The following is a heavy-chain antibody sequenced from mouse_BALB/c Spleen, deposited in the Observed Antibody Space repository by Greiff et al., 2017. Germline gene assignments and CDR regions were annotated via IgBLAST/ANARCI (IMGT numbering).Heavy chain of an antibody. Sequence: VKLVESGPGLVQPSQSLSITCTVSGFSLTSYGVHWVRQSPGKGLEWLGVIWSGGSTDYNAAFISRLSISKDNSKSQVFFKMNRLQANDTAIYYCARKSGYDGYYEGAWFAYWGQGTLVTVSA. J-gene: IGHJ3*01. CDR1: GFSLTSYG. V-gene: IGHV2-2*02. CDR3: ARKSGYDGYYEGAWFAY. CDR2: IWSGGST. D-gene: IGHD2-3*01.